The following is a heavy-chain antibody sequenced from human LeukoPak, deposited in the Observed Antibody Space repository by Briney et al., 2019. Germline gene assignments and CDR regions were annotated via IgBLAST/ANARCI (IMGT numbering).Heavy chain of an antibody. D-gene: IGHD2-21*02. CDR1: GYSFTDYY. Sequence: ASVKVSCKASGYSFTDYYIHWVRQAPGQGLEWMGWINPNSGDTNYAHKFQGRVTFTRDTSISTAYMELSRLRSDDTALYYCTCNQYCGGGCYYDYWGQGALVTVSS. CDR2: INPNSGDT. J-gene: IGHJ4*02. CDR3: TCNQYCGGGCYYDY. V-gene: IGHV1-2*07.